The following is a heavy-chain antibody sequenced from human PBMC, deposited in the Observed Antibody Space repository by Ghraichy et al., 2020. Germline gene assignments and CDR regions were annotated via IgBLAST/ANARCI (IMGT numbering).Heavy chain of an antibody. CDR1: GGSISSYY. CDR3: ARAIYDFGDYYYMDV. D-gene: IGHD3-3*01. J-gene: IGHJ6*03. V-gene: IGHV4-59*01. CDR2: IYYSGST. Sequence: SQTLSLTCTVSGGSISSYYWSWIRQPPGKGLEWIGYIYYSGSTNYNPSLKSRVTISVDTSKNQFSLKLSSVTAADTAVYYCARAIYDFGDYYYMDVWGKGTTVTVSS.